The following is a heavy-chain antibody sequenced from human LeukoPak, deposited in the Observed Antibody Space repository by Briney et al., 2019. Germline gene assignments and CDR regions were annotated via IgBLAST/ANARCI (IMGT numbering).Heavy chain of an antibody. D-gene: IGHD3-10*02. CDR3: ARDQGSLFGGLFHCFDY. CDR1: GFTFSSYA. Sequence: GGSLRLSCAASGFTFSSYAMHWVRQAPGKGLEWVAVISYDGSNKYYADSVKGRFTISRDNSKSTLFLKMNSLSAEDTAVYYCARDQGSLFGGLFHCFDYWGQGTLVTVSS. V-gene: IGHV3-30*04. CDR2: ISYDGSNK. J-gene: IGHJ4*02.